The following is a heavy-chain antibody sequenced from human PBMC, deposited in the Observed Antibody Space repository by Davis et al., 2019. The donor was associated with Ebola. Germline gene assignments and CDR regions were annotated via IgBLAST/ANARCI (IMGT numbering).Heavy chain of an antibody. CDR2: ISSRRSYI. D-gene: IGHD2-2*01. Sequence: PGGSLRLSCAASGFIFSSYSMNWVRQAPGKGLEWVSFISSRRSYIYYADSVKGRFTISRDNAKNSLYLQMNSLRAEDTAVYYCASSVDYYYGMDVWGQGTTVTVSS. CDR3: ASSVDYYYGMDV. V-gene: IGHV3-21*01. CDR1: GFIFSSYS. J-gene: IGHJ6*02.